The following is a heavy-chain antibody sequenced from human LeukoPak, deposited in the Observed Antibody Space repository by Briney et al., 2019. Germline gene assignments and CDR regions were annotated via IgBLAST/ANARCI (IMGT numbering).Heavy chain of an antibody. CDR2: IKSKTDGGTT. J-gene: IGHJ4*02. Sequence: GGSLRLSCAASGFTFSSYEMNWVRQAPGKGLEWVGRIKSKTDGGTTDYAAPVKGRFTISRDDSKNTLYLQMNSLRTEDTAVYYCTTSPTDPPFDYWGQGTLVTVSS. CDR1: GFTFSSYE. CDR3: TTSPTDPPFDY. V-gene: IGHV3-15*01.